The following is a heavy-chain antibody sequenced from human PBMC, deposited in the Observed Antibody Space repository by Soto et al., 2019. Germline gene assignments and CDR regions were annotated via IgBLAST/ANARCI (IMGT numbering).Heavy chain of an antibody. V-gene: IGHV3-23*01. D-gene: IGHD3-3*01. CDR3: AQDSTGIYYFDY. J-gene: IGHJ4*02. CDR1: GVTVSSYA. CDR2: ISGSGGST. Sequence: GGALTRSCAACGVTVSSYARSWVRQAPGKGLEWVSAISGSGGSTYYADSVKGRFTISRDNSKNTLYLQMNSLRAEDTAVSYCAQDSTGIYYFDYSAQRTLVTVSS.